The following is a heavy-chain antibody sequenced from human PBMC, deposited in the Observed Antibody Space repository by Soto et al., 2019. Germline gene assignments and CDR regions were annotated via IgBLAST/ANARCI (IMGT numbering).Heavy chain of an antibody. CDR3: ARGALEWYYYMDV. D-gene: IGHD3-3*01. Sequence: SETLSLTCTVSGGSISSYYWSWIRQPPGKGLEWIGYIYYSGSTNYNPSLKSRVTISVDTSKNQFSLKLSSVTAADTAVYYCARGALEWYYYMDVWGKGTTVTVSS. J-gene: IGHJ6*03. CDR1: GGSISSYY. V-gene: IGHV4-59*01. CDR2: IYYSGST.